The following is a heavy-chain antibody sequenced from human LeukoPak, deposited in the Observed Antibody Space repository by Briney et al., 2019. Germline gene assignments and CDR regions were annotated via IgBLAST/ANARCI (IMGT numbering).Heavy chain of an antibody. D-gene: IGHD3-10*02. CDR2: ISSSGSTI. V-gene: IGHV3-48*03. CDR1: GFTFSSYE. Sequence: PGGSLRLSCAASGFTFSSYEMNWVRQAPGKGVEWVSYISSSGSTIYYADPVKGRFTISRDNAKNSLYLQMNSLRAEATAVYYCAELGITMIGGVWGKGTTVTISS. J-gene: IGHJ6*04. CDR3: AELGITMIGGV.